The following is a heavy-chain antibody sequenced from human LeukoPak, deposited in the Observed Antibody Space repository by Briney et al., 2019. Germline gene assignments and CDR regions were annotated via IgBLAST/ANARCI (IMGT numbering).Heavy chain of an antibody. V-gene: IGHV1-3*04. CDR3: AREVPAPYSSSRNNWFDP. CDR2: INTGNGNT. J-gene: IGHJ5*02. CDR1: GYTFTTYA. Sequence: GASVKVSCKASGYTFTTYAMHWVRQAPGQRLEWMGWINTGNGNTKYSQNFQGRVTITRDTSASTAYMELSSLRSEDTALYYCAREVPAPYSSSRNNWFDPWGQGTLVTVSS. D-gene: IGHD6-13*01.